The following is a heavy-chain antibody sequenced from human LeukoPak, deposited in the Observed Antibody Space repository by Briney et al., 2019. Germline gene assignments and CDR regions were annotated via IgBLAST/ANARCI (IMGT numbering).Heavy chain of an antibody. Sequence: GGSLRLSCAASGFTFSSYGMHWVRQAPDKGLEWVAVISYDRSNKYYADSVKGRFTISRDNSKNTLYLQVNSLRAEDTAVYYCAKDFTVRGPNGMDVWGKGTTVTVSS. V-gene: IGHV3-30*18. D-gene: IGHD3-10*01. CDR1: GFTFSSYG. CDR3: AKDFTVRGPNGMDV. J-gene: IGHJ6*04. CDR2: ISYDRSNK.